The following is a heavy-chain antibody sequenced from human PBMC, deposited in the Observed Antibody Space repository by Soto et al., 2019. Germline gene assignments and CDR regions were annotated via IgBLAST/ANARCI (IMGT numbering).Heavy chain of an antibody. D-gene: IGHD4-4*01. CDR2: IYPGDSDT. Sequence: PGESLKISCKGSGYTFTDYWIGWVRQLPGKGLEWMGIIYPGDSDTRDSLSFQGHVTITVDKSTSTAYLQWNTLKASDTAMYYSARHLSNFRYYYYAMDVCGQGTTVTVSS. CDR3: ARHLSNFRYYYYAMDV. V-gene: IGHV5-51*01. CDR1: GYTFTDYW. J-gene: IGHJ6*02.